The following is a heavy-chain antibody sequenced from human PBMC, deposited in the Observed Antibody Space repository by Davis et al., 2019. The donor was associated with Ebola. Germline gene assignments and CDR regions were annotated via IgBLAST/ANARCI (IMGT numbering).Heavy chain of an antibody. Sequence: HTGGSLRLSCAASRFTFSDSWMHWVRQVPGKGLVWVARINSDGSTTHYAGSVKGRFTISRDNAKNTLYLQMDSLTDDDTALYYCSRGVDTTLASWSDALDVWGQGTMVTVSS. CDR1: RFTFSDSW. D-gene: IGHD4-23*01. CDR2: INSDGSTT. V-gene: IGHV3-74*01. J-gene: IGHJ3*01. CDR3: SRGVDTTLASWSDALDV.